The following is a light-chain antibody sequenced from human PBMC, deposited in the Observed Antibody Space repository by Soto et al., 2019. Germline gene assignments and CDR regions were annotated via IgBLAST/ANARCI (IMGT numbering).Light chain of an antibody. CDR2: GAS. CDR1: QSVSSN. J-gene: IGKJ2*02. CDR3: QQYNNWPRGT. V-gene: IGKV3-15*01. Sequence: EIVMTQSPATLSVSVGERATLSCRASQSVSSNLAWYQQKPGQAPRLLIYGASTRATGIPARFSGSGSGTEFTLTISSLQSEDFAVYYCQQYNNWPRGTFGQGTKLEIK.